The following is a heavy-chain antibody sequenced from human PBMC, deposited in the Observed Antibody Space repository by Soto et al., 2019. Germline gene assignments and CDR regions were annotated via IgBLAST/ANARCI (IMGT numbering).Heavy chain of an antibody. V-gene: IGHV5-51*01. D-gene: IGHD6-13*01. CDR2: IYPGDSDT. J-gene: IGHJ6*02. CDR3: ARGQQQLPNYYNYGMDV. CDR1: GYSFTSYW. Sequence: PGESLKISCKGSGYSFTSYWIGWVRQMPGKGLEWMGIIYPGDSDTRYSPSFQGQVTISADKSISTAYLQWSSLKASDTAMYYCARGQQQLPNYYNYGMDVWGQGTTVTVSS.